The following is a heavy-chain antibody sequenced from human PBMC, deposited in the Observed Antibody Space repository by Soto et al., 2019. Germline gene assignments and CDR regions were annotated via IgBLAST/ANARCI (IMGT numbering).Heavy chain of an antibody. V-gene: IGHV1-69*13. CDR2: IIPIFGTA. D-gene: IGHD3-22*01. J-gene: IGHJ5*02. Sequence: GASVKVSCKASGGTFSSYAISWVRQAPGQGLEWMGGIIPIFGTANYAQKFQGRVTITADESTSTAYMELSSLRSEDTALYYCARGSPSDSSGYSPRDPWGQGTLVTVSS. CDR1: GGTFSSYA. CDR3: ARGSPSDSSGYSPRDP.